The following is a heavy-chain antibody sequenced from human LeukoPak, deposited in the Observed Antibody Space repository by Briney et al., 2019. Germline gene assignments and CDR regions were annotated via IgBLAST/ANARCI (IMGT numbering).Heavy chain of an antibody. CDR3: ARDAGTTLLHWFDP. D-gene: IGHD1-7*01. CDR2: IAYTGST. CDR1: GGSISSGNW. Sequence: SGTLSLTCAVSGGSISSGNWWSWVRQPPEKGLEWIGEIAYTGSTKYNPSLKSRVTISVDKSKNQFSLKLSSVTAADTAVYYCARDAGTTLLHWFDPWGQGTLVTVSS. J-gene: IGHJ5*02. V-gene: IGHV4-4*02.